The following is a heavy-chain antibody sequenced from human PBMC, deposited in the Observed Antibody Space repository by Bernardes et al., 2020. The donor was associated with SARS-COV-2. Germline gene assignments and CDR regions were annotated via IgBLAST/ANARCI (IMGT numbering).Heavy chain of an antibody. J-gene: IGHJ4*02. D-gene: IGHD5-12*01. V-gene: IGHV4-4*07. CDR3: ARDSPYSGYDDY. CDR2: IYTSGST. CDR1: GGSISSYY. Sequence: EHLALTCTVSGGSISSYYWSWIRQHAGKGLEWIGRIYTSGSTNYNPSLKSRVTMSVDTSKNQFSLKLSSVTAADTAVYYCARDSPYSGYDDYWGQGTLVTVSS.